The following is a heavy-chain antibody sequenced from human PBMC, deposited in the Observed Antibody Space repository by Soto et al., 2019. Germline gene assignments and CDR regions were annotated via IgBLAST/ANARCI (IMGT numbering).Heavy chain of an antibody. J-gene: IGHJ4*02. CDR2: ISASGGTT. Sequence: GGSLRLSCAASGFTFSTYWMSWVRQAPGKGLEWVSGISASGGTTYYAESVKGRFTISRDNSRNTLYLQMNSLRVEDTAVYFCAKIIGTSWSDYWGQGTLVTVSS. V-gene: IGHV3-23*01. D-gene: IGHD2-2*01. CDR3: AKIIGTSWSDY. CDR1: GFTFSTYW.